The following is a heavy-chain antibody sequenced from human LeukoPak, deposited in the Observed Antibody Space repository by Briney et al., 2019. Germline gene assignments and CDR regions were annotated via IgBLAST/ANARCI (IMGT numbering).Heavy chain of an antibody. J-gene: IGHJ3*01. D-gene: IGHD3-10*01. CDR1: GGTFSSHA. Sequence: ASVKVSCKASGGTFSSHAFSWVRQAPGQVLEWMGRIIPILRVLTYAQNFQDRVTMSADRSTSTVHMELSSLRSEDSAMYYCAIRLPAERGDAFDVWGQGTRVTVS. CDR3: AIRLPAERGDAFDV. V-gene: IGHV1-69*04. CDR2: IIPILRVL.